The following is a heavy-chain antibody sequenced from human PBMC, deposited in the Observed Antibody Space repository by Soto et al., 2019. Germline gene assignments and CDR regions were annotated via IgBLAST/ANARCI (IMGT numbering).Heavy chain of an antibody. CDR3: ARVSGFWTGLPPFDY. CDR2: ISSSSSTI. J-gene: IGHJ4*02. CDR1: GFTFSSYS. D-gene: IGHD3-3*01. V-gene: IGHV3-48*02. Sequence: GGSLRLSCAASGFTFSSYSMNWVRQAPGKGLEWVSYISSSSSTIYYADSVKGRFTISRDNAKNSLYLKMNSLRDEDTAVYYCARVSGFWTGLPPFDYWGQGPLVPV.